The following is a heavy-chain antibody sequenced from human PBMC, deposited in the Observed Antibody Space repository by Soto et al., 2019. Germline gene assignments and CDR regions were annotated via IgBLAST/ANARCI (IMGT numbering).Heavy chain of an antibody. Sequence: QVQLQESGPGLVKPSQTLSLTCTVSGGSISSGGYYWSWIRQHPGKGLEWIGYIYYSGTTYYNPSLKSRVTLSVDTSKNQFSLKLSSVTAADKAVYYCARSRGDSFYYMDVWGKGTTVTVSS. V-gene: IGHV4-31*03. D-gene: IGHD2-21*02. CDR3: ARSRGDSFYYMDV. J-gene: IGHJ6*03. CDR1: GGSISSGGYY. CDR2: IYYSGTT.